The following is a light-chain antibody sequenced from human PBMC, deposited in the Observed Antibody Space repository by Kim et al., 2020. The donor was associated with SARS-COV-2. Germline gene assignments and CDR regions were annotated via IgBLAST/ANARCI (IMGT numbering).Light chain of an antibody. CDR2: DVG. CDR3: SSYTSSSTYV. CDR1: SSDVGGYNF. Sequence: QSALTQPASVSGSPGQSITIPCTGTSSDVGGYNFVSWYQQHPGKAPKVMIYDVGNRPSGVSNRFSGSKSGNTASLTISGLQAEDEADYYCSSYTSSSTYVFGTGTKVTVL. V-gene: IGLV2-14*03. J-gene: IGLJ1*01.